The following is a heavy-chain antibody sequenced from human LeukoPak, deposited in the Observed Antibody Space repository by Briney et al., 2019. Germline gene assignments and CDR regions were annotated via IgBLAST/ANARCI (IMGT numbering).Heavy chain of an antibody. V-gene: IGHV3-30*04. CDR3: ARDRHLRFLEWLLHFDY. CDR1: GFTFSSYA. Sequence: PGRSLRLSCAASGFTFSSYAMHWVRQAPGKGLEWVAVISYDGSNKCYADSVKGRFTISRDNSKNTLYLQMNSLRAEDTAVYYCARDRHLRFLEWLLHFDYWGQGTLVTVSS. CDR2: ISYDGSNK. J-gene: IGHJ4*02. D-gene: IGHD3-3*01.